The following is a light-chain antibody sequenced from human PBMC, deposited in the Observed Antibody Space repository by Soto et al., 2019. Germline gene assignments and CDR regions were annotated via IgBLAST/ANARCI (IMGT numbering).Light chain of an antibody. J-gene: IGLJ1*01. CDR1: SSNIGGNS. Sequence: QSVLTQPPSVSAAPGQRVTISCSGSSSNIGGNSVSWYQQLPGTAPKLLIYDDDKRPSGIPDRFSGSKSGTSATLGITGFQTGDEADYYCGSWDSSLSDYVFGTGTNVTVL. V-gene: IGLV1-51*01. CDR2: DDD. CDR3: GSWDSSLSDYV.